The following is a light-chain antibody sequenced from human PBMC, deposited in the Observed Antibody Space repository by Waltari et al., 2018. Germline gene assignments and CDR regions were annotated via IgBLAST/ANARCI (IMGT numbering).Light chain of an antibody. CDR2: LGS. CDR1: QSLLLRIGTNY. J-gene: IGKJ5*01. Sequence: DIVMTQSPLYLPVTPGEPASLSCRSSQSLLLRIGTNYLAWSFLKTGHSPQLLLYLGSNRASGVPDRFSGCGSGTDFTLTISRVEAEDVGVYYCMQSIHMPVMFGQGTRLDIK. V-gene: IGKV2-28*01. CDR3: MQSIHMPVM.